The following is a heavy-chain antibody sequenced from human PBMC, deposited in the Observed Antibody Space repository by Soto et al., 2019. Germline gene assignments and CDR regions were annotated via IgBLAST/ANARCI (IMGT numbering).Heavy chain of an antibody. V-gene: IGHV3-23*01. CDR2: ISGSGGST. Sequence: GGSLRLSCAASGFTFSSYAMSWVRQAPGKGLEWVSAISGSGGSTYYADSVKGRFTISRDNSKNTLYLQMNSLRAEDTAVYYCAKDYYDSSGYSGGSFDYWGQGTLVTVSS. CDR3: AKDYYDSSGYSGGSFDY. J-gene: IGHJ4*02. CDR1: GFTFSSYA. D-gene: IGHD3-22*01.